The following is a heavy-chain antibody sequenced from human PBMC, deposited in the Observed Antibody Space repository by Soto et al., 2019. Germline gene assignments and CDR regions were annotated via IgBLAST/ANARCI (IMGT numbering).Heavy chain of an antibody. CDR3: ARGRGIVATINRSLLFDY. Sequence: QVQLQESGPGLVKPSQTLSLTCTVSGGSISSGGYYWSWIRQHPGKGLEWIGYIYYSGSTYYNPSLKSRVTISVDXXKXQXXLKLSSVTAADTAVYYCARGRGIVATINRSLLFDYWGQGTLVTVSS. CDR2: IYYSGST. CDR1: GGSISSGGYY. V-gene: IGHV4-31*03. J-gene: IGHJ4*02. D-gene: IGHD5-12*01.